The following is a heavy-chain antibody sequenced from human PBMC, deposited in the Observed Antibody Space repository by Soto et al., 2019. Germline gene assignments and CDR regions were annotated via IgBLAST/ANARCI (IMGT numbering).Heavy chain of an antibody. J-gene: IGHJ4*02. CDR3: AREDGNNLLDH. CDR1: GGSFSSNT. Sequence: QVQLVQSGAEVKKPGSSLNVSCKVSGGSFSSNTISWVRQAPGQGLEWMGMIIPILAVTKYAQTFQGRVTIIADKSSRIAYMELASLRSDDTALYYCAREDGNNLLDHWGQGARVTVSS. CDR2: IIPILAVT. V-gene: IGHV1-69*08.